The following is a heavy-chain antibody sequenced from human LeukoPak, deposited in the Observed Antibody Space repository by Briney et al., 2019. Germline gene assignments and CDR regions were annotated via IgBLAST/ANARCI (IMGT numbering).Heavy chain of an antibody. CDR1: GLTVSSNY. V-gene: IGHV3-53*01. D-gene: IGHD6-13*01. CDR3: ARGGGYSSPSYDY. J-gene: IGHJ4*02. Sequence: GGSLRLSCAASGLTVSSNYVTWVRQVPGEGLEWASVIYSDGSTYYADSVKGRFTISRDNSKNTLYLQMNSLRAEDTAVYYCARGGGYSSPSYDYWGQGTLVTVSS. CDR2: IYSDGST.